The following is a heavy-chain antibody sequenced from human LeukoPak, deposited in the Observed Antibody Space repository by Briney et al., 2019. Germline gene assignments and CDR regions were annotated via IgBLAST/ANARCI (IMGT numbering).Heavy chain of an antibody. V-gene: IGHV4-59*01. CDR2: IYYSGST. J-gene: IGHJ6*02. CDR1: GGSISSYY. Sequence: SETLSLTCTVSGGSISSYYWCWIRQPPGKGLEWIGYIYYSGSTNYNPSLKSRVTISVDTSKNQFSLKLSSVTAADTAVYYCAREAKDYYYGMDVWGQGTTVTVSS. CDR3: AREAKDYYYGMDV.